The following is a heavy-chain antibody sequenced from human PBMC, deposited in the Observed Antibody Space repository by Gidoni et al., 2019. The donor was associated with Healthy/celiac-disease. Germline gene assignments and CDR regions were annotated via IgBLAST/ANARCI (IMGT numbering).Heavy chain of an antibody. J-gene: IGHJ3*02. D-gene: IGHD1-1*01. CDR1: GGSFSGYY. CDR3: ARVAGSLGAFDI. CDR2: INHSGST. Sequence: QVPLPQRGPGLLKPSETLSLTCAVYGGSFSGYYGCWFRQPPGKGLEWIGEINHSGSTNYTPSLKRRVTISVDTSKNQFSLKLSSVTAADTAVYYCARVAGSLGAFDIWGQGTMVTVSS. V-gene: IGHV4-34*01.